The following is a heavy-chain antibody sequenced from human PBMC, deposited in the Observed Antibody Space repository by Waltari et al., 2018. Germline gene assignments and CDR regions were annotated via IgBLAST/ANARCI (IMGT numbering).Heavy chain of an antibody. CDR1: GSRFTSYW. Sequence: VQLVQSGAEVKQPGESLKISCQGSGSRFTSYWIGWGRQRPGEGLEWRGIIYPGDSDTRYSPSFQGQVTISADKSISTAYLQWSSLKASDTAMYYCARGSSIAALYYYYGMDVWGQGTTVTVSS. V-gene: IGHV5-51*03. CDR3: ARGSSIAALYYYYGMDV. J-gene: IGHJ6*02. CDR2: IYPGDSDT. D-gene: IGHD6-6*01.